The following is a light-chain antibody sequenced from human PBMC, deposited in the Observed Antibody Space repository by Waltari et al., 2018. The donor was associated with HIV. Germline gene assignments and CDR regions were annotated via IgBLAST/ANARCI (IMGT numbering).Light chain of an antibody. CDR2: ESS. CDR3: QQSAHLWT. CDR1: QDIRKH. V-gene: IGKV1-33*01. Sequence: IRITRSPSPLSSYLEETFTSTSQASQDIRKHLNWNQQKPGKAPKVIISESSNLETGVPPRFSGSGSGRDFSLTISSLQPEDVATYYCQQSAHLWTFGRGTKVEL. J-gene: IGKJ1*01.